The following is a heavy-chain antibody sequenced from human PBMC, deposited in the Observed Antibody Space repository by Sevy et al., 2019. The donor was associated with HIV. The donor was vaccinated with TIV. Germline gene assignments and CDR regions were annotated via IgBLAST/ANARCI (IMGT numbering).Heavy chain of an antibody. V-gene: IGHV4-34*01. J-gene: IGHJ3*02. CDR2: INHSGST. CDR1: GGSFSGYY. CDR3: ARKKYCSSTSCEGHAFDI. Sequence: ETLSLTCAVYGGSFSGYYWSWIRQPPGKGLEWIGEINHSGSTNYNPSLKSRVTISVDTSKNQFSLKLSSVTAADTAVYYCARKKYCSSTSCEGHAFDIWGQGTMVTVSS. D-gene: IGHD2-2*01.